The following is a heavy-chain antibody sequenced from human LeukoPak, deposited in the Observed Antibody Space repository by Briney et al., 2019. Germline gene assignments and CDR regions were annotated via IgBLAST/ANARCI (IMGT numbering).Heavy chain of an antibody. CDR1: GFTFSSYS. J-gene: IGHJ4*02. CDR3: ARDHGSSLSGPFDY. V-gene: IGHV3-48*01. D-gene: IGHD5-12*01. CDR2: ISSSSSTI. Sequence: PGGSLRLSCAVFGFTFSSYSMNWVRQAPGKGLEWVSYISSSSSTIYYADSVKGRFTISRDNSKNTLYLQMNSLRAEDTAVYYCARDHGSSLSGPFDYWGQGTLVTVSS.